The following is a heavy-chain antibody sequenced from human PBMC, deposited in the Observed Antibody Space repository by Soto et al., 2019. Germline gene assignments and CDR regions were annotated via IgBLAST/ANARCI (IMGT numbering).Heavy chain of an antibody. V-gene: IGHV1-58*01. J-gene: IGHJ6*02. CDR3: ASVHRPAYYGFCGGDNYYGMDV. CDR1: GFTFNSSA. D-gene: IGHD3-3*01. CDR2: IVVGSGNT. Sequence: SVKVSCKASGFTFNSSAVKWVRQARGERLEWIGWIVVGSGNTNYAQKFQERVTISRDMSTSTAYMELSSLRSEDTAVYYCASVHRPAYYGFCGGDNYYGMDVWGQGTTVTVSS.